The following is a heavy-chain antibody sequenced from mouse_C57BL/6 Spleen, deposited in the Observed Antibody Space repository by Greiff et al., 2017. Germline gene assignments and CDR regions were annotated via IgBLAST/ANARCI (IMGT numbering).Heavy chain of an antibody. Sequence: EVQRVESGPGLAKPSQTLSLTCYVTGYSITSAYWNWIRKFPGNKLEYMGYISYSGSTYYNPSLKSRISIPRDTSKNQYYLQLNAVTTEDTATYDCARSPFYAGYSWYFDVWGTGTTVTVSS. J-gene: IGHJ1*03. V-gene: IGHV3-8*01. D-gene: IGHD2-3*01. CDR1: GYSITSAY. CDR2: ISYSGST. CDR3: ARSPFYAGYSWYFDV.